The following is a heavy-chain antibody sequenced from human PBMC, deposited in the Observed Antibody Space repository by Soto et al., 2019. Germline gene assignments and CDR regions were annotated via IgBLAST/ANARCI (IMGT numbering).Heavy chain of an antibody. CDR2: IYYSGST. Sequence: QVQLQESGPGLVKPSQTLSLTCTVSGGSISSGGYYWSWIRQHPGKGLEWIGYIYYSGSTYYNPSLKSRVTISVDTSKNQFSLKLSSVTAADTAVYYCARAVSFPGYPRYWYFDLWGRGTLVTVSS. D-gene: IGHD3-9*01. V-gene: IGHV4-31*03. CDR3: ARAVSFPGYPRYWYFDL. J-gene: IGHJ2*01. CDR1: GGSISSGGYY.